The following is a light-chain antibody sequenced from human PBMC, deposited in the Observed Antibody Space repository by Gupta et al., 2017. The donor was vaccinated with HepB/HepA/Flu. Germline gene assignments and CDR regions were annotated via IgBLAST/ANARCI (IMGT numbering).Light chain of an antibody. CDR3: QQLNGHSMCI. CDR2: DAA. CDR1: QTVGYY. V-gene: IGKV3-11*01. Sequence: EIVLTQSPATLSLSPGERATLSCRASQTVGYYLAWYQQKPGQAPRLLIYDAASRATGIPARFSGSGYGTDFTLTISSREPEDFAVYYCQQLNGHSMCIFGQGTKVEIK. J-gene: IGKJ2*04.